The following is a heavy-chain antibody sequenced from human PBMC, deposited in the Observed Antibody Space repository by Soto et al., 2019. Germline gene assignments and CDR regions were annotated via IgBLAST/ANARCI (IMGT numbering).Heavy chain of an antibody. D-gene: IGHD3-3*01. CDR2: IYTSGST. J-gene: IGHJ5*02. V-gene: IGHV4-4*07. Sequence: SETLSLTCTVSGGSISSYYWSWIRQPAGKGLEWIGRIYTSGSTNYNPSLKSRVTMSVDTSKNQFSLKLSSVTAADTAVYYCARDAAYYDFWSGYYFTSWFDPWGQGALVTVSS. CDR1: GGSISSYY. CDR3: ARDAAYYDFWSGYYFTSWFDP.